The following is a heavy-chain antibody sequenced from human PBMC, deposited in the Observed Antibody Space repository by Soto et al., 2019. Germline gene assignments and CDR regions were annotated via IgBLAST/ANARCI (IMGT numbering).Heavy chain of an antibody. CDR1: GFTFSSYS. J-gene: IGHJ6*02. D-gene: IGHD5-12*01. CDR3: ARSGYSGQRRYGMDV. CDR2: ISSSSSYI. Sequence: EVQLVESGGGLVKPGGSLRLSCAASGFTFSSYSMNWVRQAPGKGLEWVSSISSSSSYIYYADSVKGRFTISRDNAKNSLYLQMNSLRAEDTAVYYCARSGYSGQRRYGMDVWGQGTTVTVSS. V-gene: IGHV3-21*01.